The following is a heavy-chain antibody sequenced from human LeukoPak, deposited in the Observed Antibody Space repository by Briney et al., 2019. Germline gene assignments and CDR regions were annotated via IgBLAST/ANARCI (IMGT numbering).Heavy chain of an antibody. CDR2: IYYTGST. CDR3: ARKQGGYWYFDL. D-gene: IGHD3-16*01. V-gene: IGHV4-59*01. Sequence: SETLSLTCTVSGGSISTYYWSWIRQSPGKGVEWIGYIYYTGSTNYNPSLRSRVTISVDTSENQFSLKMSSVTAADTAVYYCARKQGGYWYFDLWGRGTLVSVSS. CDR1: GGSISTYY. J-gene: IGHJ2*01.